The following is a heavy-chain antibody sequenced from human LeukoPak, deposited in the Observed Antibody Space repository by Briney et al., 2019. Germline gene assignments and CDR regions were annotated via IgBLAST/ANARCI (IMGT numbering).Heavy chain of an antibody. CDR2: IYSGGST. D-gene: IGHD3-10*01. CDR1: GFTVSSNY. J-gene: IGHJ6*02. V-gene: IGHV3-66*01. Sequence: GGSLRLSCAASGFTVSSNYMSWVRRAPGKGLEWVSVIYSGGSTYYADSVKGRFTISRDNSKNTLYLQMNSLRAEDTAVYYCARDLLFGELFMADYYGMDVWGQGTTVTVSS. CDR3: ARDLLFGELFMADYYGMDV.